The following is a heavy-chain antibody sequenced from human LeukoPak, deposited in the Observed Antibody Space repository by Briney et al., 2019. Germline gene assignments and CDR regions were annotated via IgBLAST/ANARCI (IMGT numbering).Heavy chain of an antibody. CDR2: IHTSGST. V-gene: IGHV4-61*02. D-gene: IGHD2-21*02. CDR3: VRWTTCGGDCHILDY. CDR1: GGSISSSSYY. J-gene: IGHJ4*02. Sequence: PSETLSLTCTVSGGSISSSSYYWGWIRQSAGKGLEWIGRIHTSGSTKYNPSLKSRVTMTVDTSKNQFSLKVSSVTAADTAVYYCVRWTTCGGDCHILDYWGQGILVTVSS.